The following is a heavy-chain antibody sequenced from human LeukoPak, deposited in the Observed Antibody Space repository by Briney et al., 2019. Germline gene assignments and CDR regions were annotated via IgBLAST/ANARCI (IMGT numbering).Heavy chain of an antibody. J-gene: IGHJ4*02. CDR2: INPSGGST. CDR1: GYTFTIYY. CDR3: ARVPSSGWVDYFDY. D-gene: IGHD6-19*01. V-gene: IGHV1-46*01. Sequence: ASVKVSCKASGYTFTIYYMHWVRQAPGEGLEWMGIINPSGGSTSYAQKFQGRVTMTSDTYTSTVYMELSSLRSEDTAVYYCARVPSSGWVDYFDYWGQGTLVTVSS.